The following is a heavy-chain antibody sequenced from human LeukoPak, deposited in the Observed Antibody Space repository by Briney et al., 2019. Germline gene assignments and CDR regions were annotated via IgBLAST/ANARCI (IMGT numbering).Heavy chain of an antibody. CDR3: SEGYFEPFDH. D-gene: IGHD2/OR15-2a*01. J-gene: IGHJ5*02. V-gene: IGHV4-59*02. CDR1: GASVSTSH. Sequence: SETLSLTCLVSGASVSTSHWNWIRQRPGKGLEWIGCLSYTGKTDYNPSLTSRVTISLGTSKNQVSLKLRSVTAADTAVYYCSEGYFEPFDHWGQGTLVVLSS. CDR2: LSYTGKT.